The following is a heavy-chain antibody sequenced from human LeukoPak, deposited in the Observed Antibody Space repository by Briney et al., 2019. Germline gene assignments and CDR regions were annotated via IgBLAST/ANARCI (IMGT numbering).Heavy chain of an antibody. CDR3: AKQPGYSYGVYYFDY. CDR1: GLTFSSYA. CDR2: ISGSGGST. J-gene: IGHJ4*02. Sequence: GGSLRLSCAASGLTFSSYAMSWVGQPPGKGLEWVSAISGSGGSTYYADSVKGWFTISRDNSKNTLYLQMNSLRAEDTAVYYCAKQPGYSYGVYYFDYWGQGTLVTVSS. D-gene: IGHD5-18*01. V-gene: IGHV3-23*01.